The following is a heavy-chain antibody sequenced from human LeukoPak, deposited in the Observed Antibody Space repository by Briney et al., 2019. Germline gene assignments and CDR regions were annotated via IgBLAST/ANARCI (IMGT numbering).Heavy chain of an antibody. J-gene: IGHJ6*03. CDR1: GGSFSGYY. CDR2: INHSGST. D-gene: IGHD3-10*01. Sequence: PSETLSLTCAVYGGSFSGYYWSWIRQPPGKGLEWIGEINHSGSTNYNPSLKSRVTISVDTSKNQFSLKLSSVTAADTAVYYCARGVRGVTIHPYYYYYYMDVWGKGTTVTVSS. V-gene: IGHV4-34*01. CDR3: ARGVRGVTIHPYYYYYYMDV.